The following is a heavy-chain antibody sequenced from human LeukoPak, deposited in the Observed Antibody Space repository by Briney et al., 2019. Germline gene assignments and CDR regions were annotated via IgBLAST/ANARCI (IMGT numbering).Heavy chain of an antibody. D-gene: IGHD5-12*01. CDR3: AREEDSGYEIGSPRVHFDY. CDR2: IIPILGIA. J-gene: IGHJ4*02. V-gene: IGHV1-69*04. CDR1: GGTFSSYA. Sequence: GASVKVSCKASGGTFSSYAISWVRQAPGQGLEWMGRIIPILGIANYAQKFQGRVTITADKSTSTAYMELSSLRSEDTAVYYCAREEDSGYEIGSPRVHFDYWGQGTLVTVSS.